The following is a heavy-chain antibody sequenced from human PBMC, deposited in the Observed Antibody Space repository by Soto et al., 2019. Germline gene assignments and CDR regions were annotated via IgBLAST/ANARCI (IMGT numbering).Heavy chain of an antibody. D-gene: IGHD5-12*01. CDR2: INTGNGNI. CDR1: GITYTTYA. Sequence: QVQLVQSGAEVKKPGASVKVSCKASGITYTTYAIHWVRQAPGQGLEWMGWINTGNGNIRYSQRFQGRVTLTTDTSASTAYMDLSSLTSEDTAVYYCARAISGYVTWGQGTLITVSS. CDR3: ARAISGYVT. J-gene: IGHJ5*02. V-gene: IGHV1-3*04.